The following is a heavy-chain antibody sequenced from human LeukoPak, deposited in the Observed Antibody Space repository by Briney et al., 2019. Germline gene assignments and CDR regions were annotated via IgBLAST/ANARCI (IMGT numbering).Heavy chain of an antibody. CDR2: ISGSGGNK. D-gene: IGHD6-13*01. CDR3: AKVDRAKKYSSRWYLGDNFDY. Sequence: GGSLRLSCAASGFTFSTYAMSWVRQAPGKGLEWVSVISGSGGNKYYADSVKGRFTISRDNSENMLYLQMKSLRGGDTAVYYCAKVDRAKKYSSRWYLGDNFDYWGQGTLVTVSS. J-gene: IGHJ4*02. CDR1: GFTFSTYA. V-gene: IGHV3-23*01.